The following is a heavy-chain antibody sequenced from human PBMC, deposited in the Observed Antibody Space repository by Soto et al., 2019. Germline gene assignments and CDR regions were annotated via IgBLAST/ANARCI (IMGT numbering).Heavy chain of an antibody. CDR3: ARGLSSSTLFRLGYYYYGMDV. CDR1: GGTFSSYA. CDR2: MNPNSGNT. Sequence: ASVKVSCKASGGTFSSYAISWVRQATGQGLERMGWMNPNSGNTGYAQKFQGRVTMTRNTSISTAYMELSSLRSEDTAVYYCARGLSSSTLFRLGYYYYGMDVWGQGTTVTVSS. J-gene: IGHJ6*02. D-gene: IGHD6-6*01. V-gene: IGHV1-8*02.